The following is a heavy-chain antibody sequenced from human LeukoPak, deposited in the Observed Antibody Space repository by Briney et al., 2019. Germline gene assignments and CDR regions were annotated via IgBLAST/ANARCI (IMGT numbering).Heavy chain of an antibody. CDR2: IIPIFGTA. CDR3: ARERGLSYSNFDY. D-gene: IGHD1-26*01. CDR1: GYTFTIYY. V-gene: IGHV1-69*13. J-gene: IGHJ4*02. Sequence: GASVKVSCKASGYTFTIYYMHWVRQAPGQGLEWMGGIIPIFGTANYAQKFQGRVTITADESTSTAYMELSSLRSEDTAVYYCARERGLSYSNFDYWGQGTLVTVSS.